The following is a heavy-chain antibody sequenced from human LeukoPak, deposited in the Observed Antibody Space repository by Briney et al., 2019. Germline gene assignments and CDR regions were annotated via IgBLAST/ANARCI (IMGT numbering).Heavy chain of an antibody. CDR1: GGSFSGYY. D-gene: IGHD5-24*01. Sequence: SESLSLTCAVSGGSFSGYYWSWVRQPPGKGLEWIGEIGHDGGTNYTPSLKSRVTISVDTSKNQFPLRLTPLTAGDTGVYYWARCVDGDYAFDMWAQGTMVTVSS. J-gene: IGHJ3*02. CDR3: ARCVDGDYAFDM. CDR2: IGHDGGT. V-gene: IGHV4-34*01.